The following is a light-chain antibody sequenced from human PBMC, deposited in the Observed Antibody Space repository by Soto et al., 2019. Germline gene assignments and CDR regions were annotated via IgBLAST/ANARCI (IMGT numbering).Light chain of an antibody. J-gene: IGKJ4*01. V-gene: IGKV1-39*01. CDR2: SAS. CDR3: QQTYTTPHLS. CDR1: QSVSSY. Sequence: DIPMTQSPSSLSASVGDRVTITCRASQSVSSYLNWYQQKPGKAPQVLIYSASSLQSGVPSRFSGSGSGTDFTLTISSLQPEDSATYYCQQTYTTPHLSFGGGTKVEI.